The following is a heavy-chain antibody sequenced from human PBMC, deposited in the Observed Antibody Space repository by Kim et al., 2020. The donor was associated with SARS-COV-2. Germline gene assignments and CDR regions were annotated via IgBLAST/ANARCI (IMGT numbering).Heavy chain of an antibody. CDR1: GGSISSGGYY. D-gene: IGHD3-10*01. Sequence: SETLSLTCTVSGGSISSGGYYWSWIRQHPGKGLEWIGYIYYSGSTYYNPSLKSRVTISVDTSKNQFSLKLSSVTAADTAVYYCAREHSSMVRGVMGGGGVGNWFDPWGQGTLVTVSS. CDR3: AREHSSMVRGVMGGGGVGNWFDP. V-gene: IGHV4-31*03. J-gene: IGHJ5*02. CDR2: IYYSGST.